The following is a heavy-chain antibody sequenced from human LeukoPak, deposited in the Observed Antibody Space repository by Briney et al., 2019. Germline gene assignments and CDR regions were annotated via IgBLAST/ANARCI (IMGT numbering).Heavy chain of an antibody. CDR1: GFAFSSYW. J-gene: IGHJ4*02. D-gene: IGHD3-10*01. CDR3: ARPFGSGTYYQFDL. Sequence: GGSLRLSCAASGFAFSSYWMSWVRQAPGKGLEWVANIKGDGSDKYYLDSLKGRFTVSRDNAKNSLYLQVNSLRADDTAVYYCARPFGSGTYYQFDLWGQGTLVTVSS. CDR2: IKGDGSDK. V-gene: IGHV3-7*04.